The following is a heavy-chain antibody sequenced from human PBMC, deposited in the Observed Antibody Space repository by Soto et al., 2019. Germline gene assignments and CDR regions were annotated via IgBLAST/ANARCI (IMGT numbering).Heavy chain of an antibody. V-gene: IGHV4-39*01. Sequence: SETLSLTCTVSGGSISSSSYYWGWIRQPPGKGLEWIGSIYYSGSTYYNPSLKSRVTISVDTSKNQFSLKLSSVTAADTAVYYCARSEYGGFEYWGQGTLVTVSS. D-gene: IGHD4-17*01. CDR3: ARSEYGGFEY. J-gene: IGHJ4*02. CDR1: GGSISSSSYY. CDR2: IYYSGST.